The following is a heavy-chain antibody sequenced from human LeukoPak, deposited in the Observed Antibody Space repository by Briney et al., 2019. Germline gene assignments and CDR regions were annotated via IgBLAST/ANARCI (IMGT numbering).Heavy chain of an antibody. J-gene: IGHJ4*02. V-gene: IGHV3-23*01. CDR3: AKRNYDIGVRHFDY. D-gene: IGHD3-22*01. CDR2: IDPSGRGT. Sequence: GGSLRLSCAASGSIFSTYAMHWVRQAPGKGLEWVSGIDPSGRGTFYADSVKGRFTISRDNSKNTLYLQMNSLRAEDTAIYYCAKRNYDIGVRHFDYWGQGTLVTVSS. CDR1: GSIFSTYA.